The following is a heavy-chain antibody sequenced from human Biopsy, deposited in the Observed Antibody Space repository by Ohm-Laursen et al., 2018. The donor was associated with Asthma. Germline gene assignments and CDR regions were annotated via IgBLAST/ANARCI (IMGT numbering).Heavy chain of an antibody. D-gene: IGHD3-3*02. V-gene: IGHV3-30*03. CDR2: MSYDDSQT. Sequence: SLRLSCAASGFTFSNYGMHWVRQAPGKGLEWVAVMSYDDSQTRYADSVKGRFTISRDNSKNILYLQMNSLRAEDTAVYYCARTFHFWSPYHAEHYQLWGQGTLVTVPS. J-gene: IGHJ1*01. CDR3: ARTFHFWSPYHAEHYQL. CDR1: GFTFSNYG.